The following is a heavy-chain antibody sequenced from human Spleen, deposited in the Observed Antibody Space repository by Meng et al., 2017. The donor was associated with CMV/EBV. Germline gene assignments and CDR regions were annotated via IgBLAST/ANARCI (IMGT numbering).Heavy chain of an antibody. Sequence: KVSCKTSGYTFTGYYMHWVRPAPGQGLEWMGWINPNSGGTNYAQKFQGRVTMTRDTSISTAYMELSRLRSDDTAVYYCARADYSNYLAWGQGTLVTVSS. D-gene: IGHD4-11*01. CDR1: GYTFTGYY. CDR3: ARADYSNYLA. V-gene: IGHV1-2*02. J-gene: IGHJ5*02. CDR2: INPNSGGT.